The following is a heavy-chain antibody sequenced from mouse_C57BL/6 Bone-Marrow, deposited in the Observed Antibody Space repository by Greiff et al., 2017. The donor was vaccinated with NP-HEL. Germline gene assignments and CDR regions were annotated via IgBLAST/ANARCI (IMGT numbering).Heavy chain of an antibody. D-gene: IGHD2-3*01. Sequence: EVMLVESVAELVRPGASVKLSCTASGFNIKNTYMHWVKQRPEQGLEWIGRIDPANGNTKYAPKFQGKATITADTSSNTAYLQLSSLTSEDTAIYYCASLYDGFWYFDVWGTGTTVTVSS. CDR3: ASLYDGFWYFDV. CDR2: IDPANGNT. V-gene: IGHV14-3*01. J-gene: IGHJ1*03. CDR1: GFNIKNTY.